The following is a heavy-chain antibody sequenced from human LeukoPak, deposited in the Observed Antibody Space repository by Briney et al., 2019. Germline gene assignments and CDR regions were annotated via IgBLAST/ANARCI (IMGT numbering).Heavy chain of an antibody. CDR2: IRYDGSNK. D-gene: IGHD4-11*01. J-gene: IGHJ6*03. V-gene: IGHV3-30*02. CDR3: AKAGYSDYPYYYYYMDV. Sequence: GGSLRLSCAASGFTFSSYGMHWVRQAPGKGLEWVAFIRYDGSNKYYADSVKGRFTISRDNSKNTLYLQMNSLRAEDTAVYYCAKAGYSDYPYYYYYMDVWGKGTTVTVSS. CDR1: GFTFSSYG.